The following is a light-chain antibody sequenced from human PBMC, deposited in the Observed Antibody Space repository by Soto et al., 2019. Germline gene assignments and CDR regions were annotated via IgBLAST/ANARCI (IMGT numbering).Light chain of an antibody. CDR3: LQFSDGWT. CDR1: QSIGNW. Sequence: DIQMTQSPSTLSASVGDRVTITCRASQSIGNWLAWYQQKPGKAPDLLIYKASTLESGVPSRFSGSGSGTEFPLTISGLQPDDFASYYCLQFSDGWTFGQGTRVE. V-gene: IGKV1-5*03. CDR2: KAS. J-gene: IGKJ1*01.